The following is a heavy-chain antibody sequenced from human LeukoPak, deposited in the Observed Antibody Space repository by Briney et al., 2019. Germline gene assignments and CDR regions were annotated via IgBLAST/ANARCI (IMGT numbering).Heavy chain of an antibody. CDR3: ASMGYYYDSSGYYRY. D-gene: IGHD3-22*01. V-gene: IGHV3-11*01. Sequence: GGSLRLSCAASGFTFSDYYMSWIRQAPGKGLGWVSYISSSGSTIYYADSVKGRFTISRDNAKNSLYLQMNSLRAEDSAVFYCASMGYYYDSSGYYRYWGQGTLVTVSS. CDR1: GFTFSDYY. CDR2: ISSSGSTI. J-gene: IGHJ4*02.